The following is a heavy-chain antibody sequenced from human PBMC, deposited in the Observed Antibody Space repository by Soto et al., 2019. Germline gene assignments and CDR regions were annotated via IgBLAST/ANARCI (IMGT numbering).Heavy chain of an antibody. J-gene: IGHJ6*03. CDR3: ARLSCSSTSCPNYYYYYYMDV. D-gene: IGHD2-2*01. CDR1: GYSFTSYW. CDR2: IYPGDSDT. Sequence: PGESLKISCKGSGYSFTSYWIGWVRQMPGKGLEWMGIIYPGDSDTRYSPSFQGQVTISADKSISTAYLQWSSLKASDTAMYYCARLSCSSTSCPNYYYYYYMDVWGKGTTVTVSS. V-gene: IGHV5-51*01.